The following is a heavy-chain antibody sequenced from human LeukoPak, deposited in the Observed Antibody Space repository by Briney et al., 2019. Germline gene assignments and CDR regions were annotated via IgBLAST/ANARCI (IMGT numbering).Heavy chain of an antibody. CDR3: ARSPFNLYFDF. V-gene: IGHV4-39*07. CDR2: IYYSGTT. Sequence: PSETLSLTCTVSGDSLSDTNNYWGWVRQPPGKGLEWIGSIYYSGTTIYNPSLKSRVTVSVDTSKNRYFLRLTSVTAADTAVYFCARSPFNLYFDFWGQGTLVPVSS. CDR1: GDSLSDTNNY. J-gene: IGHJ4*02. D-gene: IGHD2-15*01.